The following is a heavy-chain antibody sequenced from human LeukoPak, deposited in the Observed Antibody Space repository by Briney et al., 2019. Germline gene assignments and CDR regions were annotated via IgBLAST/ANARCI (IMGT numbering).Heavy chain of an antibody. CDR2: ISYDGSNK. CDR1: GFAFSNYG. J-gene: IGHJ4*02. CDR3: ANYGSVSYFAY. Sequence: GRSLRLSCAASGFAFSNYGMHWVRQAPGKGLEWVALISYDGSNKYYADSVKGRFTISRDNSKNTLYLQMISLRAEDTAVYYCANYGSVSYFAYWGQGTLVTVPS. V-gene: IGHV3-30*18. D-gene: IGHD3-10*01.